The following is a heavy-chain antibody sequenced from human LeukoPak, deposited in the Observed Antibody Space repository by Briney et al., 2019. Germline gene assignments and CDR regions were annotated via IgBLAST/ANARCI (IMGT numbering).Heavy chain of an antibody. CDR2: ISPSGGGT. CDR1: GFTFRTYG. Sequence: GGTLRLSCVASGFTFRTYGMNWVRQAPGKGLEWVSGISPSGGGTYYADSVKGRFTIFRDDSKNTLYLQMNSLRAEDTAVYYCAKDWEWFGELLAGDYWGQGTLVTVSS. CDR3: AKDWEWFGELLAGDY. D-gene: IGHD3-10*01. V-gene: IGHV3-23*01. J-gene: IGHJ4*02.